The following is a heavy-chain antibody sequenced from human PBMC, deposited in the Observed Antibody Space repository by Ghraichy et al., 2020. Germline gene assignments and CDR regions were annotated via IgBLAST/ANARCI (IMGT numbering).Heavy chain of an antibody. D-gene: IGHD2-15*01. CDR2: IKQDGREK. Sequence: GGSLRLSCAASGFTFSSYWMSWVRQAPGKGLEWVANIKQDGREKYYVDSVKGRFTISRDNAKNSLYLQMNSLRAEDTAVYYCAGNAAYCSGGSCYAEYFQHWGQGTLVTVSS. CDR1: GFTFSSYW. J-gene: IGHJ1*01. CDR3: AGNAAYCSGGSCYAEYFQH. V-gene: IGHV3-7*01.